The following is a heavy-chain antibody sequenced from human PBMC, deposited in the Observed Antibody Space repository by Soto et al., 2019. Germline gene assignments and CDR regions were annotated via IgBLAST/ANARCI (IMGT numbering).Heavy chain of an antibody. V-gene: IGHV3-23*01. CDR3: AKGTDLFDYYYGMDV. Sequence: GGSRRLPCAASGFTFSNYAMSWVRPAPGKGLEWVSGIGSSGGTTHLADSVKGRFTISRDNSKNTLYLQMNSLRAEDTAVYYCAKGTDLFDYYYGMDVWGQGTTVTVSS. D-gene: IGHD3-10*02. CDR1: GFTFSNYA. J-gene: IGHJ6*02. CDR2: IGSSGGTT.